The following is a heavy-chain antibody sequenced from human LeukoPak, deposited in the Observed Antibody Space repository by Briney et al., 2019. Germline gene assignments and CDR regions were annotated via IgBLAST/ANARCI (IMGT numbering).Heavy chain of an antibody. V-gene: IGHV4-34*08. CDR1: GVTFSSDY. Sequence: PSETLSLTCAVYGVTFSSDYWSWIRQPPGKGLEWIGEINHSGSTNYNPSLKSRVTISVDTSKNQFSLRLCSVTAADTAARHCVRQEGYYGSGSYYYYYYYMDVWGKGTTVTVSS. CDR2: INHSGST. J-gene: IGHJ6*03. D-gene: IGHD3-10*01. CDR3: VRQEGYYGSGSYYYYYYYMDV.